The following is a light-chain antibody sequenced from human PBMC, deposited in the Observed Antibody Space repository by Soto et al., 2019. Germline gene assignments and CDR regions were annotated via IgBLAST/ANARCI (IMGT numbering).Light chain of an antibody. V-gene: IGKV1-17*01. CDR3: LQHYAFPFT. CDR1: QDIGTS. J-gene: IGKJ3*01. CDR2: TIS. Sequence: DIQMPQSPSSLSASVGGRVTITCRASQDIGTSLDWFQQKPGTAPKRLIYTISDLQSGVPSRFSGGGSGTEFTLTISSLQPEDSATYYGLQHYAFPFTFGPGT.